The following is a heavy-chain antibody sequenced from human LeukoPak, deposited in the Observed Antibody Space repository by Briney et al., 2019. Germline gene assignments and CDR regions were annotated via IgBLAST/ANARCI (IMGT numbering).Heavy chain of an antibody. V-gene: IGHV4-39*07. CDR2: INYSGST. J-gene: IGHJ4*02. CDR1: XGSXXSTFYY. CDR3: XXXXXXXGXXSXFDY. Sequence: VXXGSXXSTFYYWGWIRQPPGKGLEWIGSINYSGSTYYNPSLKSRVTISVDTSKNQFSLKLSYVTAEDTAVYXXXXXXXXXGXXSXFDYWGQGTLVTVSS.